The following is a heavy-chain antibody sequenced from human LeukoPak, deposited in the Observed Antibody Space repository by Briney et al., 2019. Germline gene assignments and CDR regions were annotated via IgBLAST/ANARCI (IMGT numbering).Heavy chain of an antibody. CDR3: ARVKGSGYRNSIDY. CDR2: INWNGGST. Sequence: GGSLRLSCAASGFTFDDYAMNWFRQAPGKGLEWVSGINWNGGSTYYRDSVKGRFTISRGNAKNSLYLQMNSLRAEDTALYYCARVKGSGYRNSIDYWGQGTLVTVSS. D-gene: IGHD3-3*01. CDR1: GFTFDDYA. V-gene: IGHV3-20*04. J-gene: IGHJ4*02.